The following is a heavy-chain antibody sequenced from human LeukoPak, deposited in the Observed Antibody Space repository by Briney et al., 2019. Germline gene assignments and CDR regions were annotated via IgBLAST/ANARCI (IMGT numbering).Heavy chain of an antibody. CDR1: GGYISSYY. D-gene: IGHD3-9*01. CDR2: IYYSWST. V-gene: IGHV4-59*08. Sequence: SETLSLTCTVSGGYISSYYWSWIRQPPGKGLEWIGYIYYSWSTNYNPSLKSRVTISVDTSKNQFSLKLSSVTAADTAVYYCARSRGYDDILTGHAGLYGMDVWGQGTTVTVSS. CDR3: ARSRGYDDILTGHAGLYGMDV. J-gene: IGHJ6*02.